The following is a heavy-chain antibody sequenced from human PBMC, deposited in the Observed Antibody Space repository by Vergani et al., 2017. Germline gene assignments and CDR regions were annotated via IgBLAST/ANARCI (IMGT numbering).Heavy chain of an antibody. CDR1: GFTFSSYA. CDR2: ISWNSGSI. J-gene: IGHJ4*02. D-gene: IGHD4-17*01. V-gene: IGHV3-9*01. Sequence: EVQLVESGGGLIQPGGSLRLSCAASGFTFSSYAMHWVRQAPGKGLEWVSGISWNSGSIGYADSVTGRFTISRDNAKNSLYLQMNSLRAEDTALYYCAKDAFYGVTGYFDYWGQGTLVTVSS. CDR3: AKDAFYGVTGYFDY.